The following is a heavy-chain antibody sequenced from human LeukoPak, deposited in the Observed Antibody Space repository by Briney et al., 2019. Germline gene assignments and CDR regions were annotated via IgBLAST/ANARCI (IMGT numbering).Heavy chain of an antibody. CDR3: ARQGHKLTLVDYYGMDA. J-gene: IGHJ6*02. CDR1: GGSISDYY. V-gene: IGHV4-59*08. CDR2: IYYSGSST. D-gene: IGHD1-26*01. Sequence: MPSETLSLTCTVSGGSISDYYRGWIRQPPGKGLEWIGYIYYSGSSTNYNPSLKSRVTISVDRSKNQFPLKLNSVTAADTAVYYCARQGHKLTLVDYYGMDAWGQGTTVTVSS.